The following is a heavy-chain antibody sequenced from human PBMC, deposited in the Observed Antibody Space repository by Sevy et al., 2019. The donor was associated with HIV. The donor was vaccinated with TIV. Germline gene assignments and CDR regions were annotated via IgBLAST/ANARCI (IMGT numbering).Heavy chain of an antibody. D-gene: IGHD2-15*01. V-gene: IGHV4-38-2*01. Sequence: SETLSLTCAVSGYSISSGYYWGWIRQPPGKGLEWIGSIYHSGSTYYNPSLKSRVTISVDTSKNQFSLKLSSVTAADTAVYYCARVGEGRDGSQFDYWGQGTLVTVSS. CDR3: ARVGEGRDGSQFDY. CDR1: GYSISSGYY. J-gene: IGHJ4*02. CDR2: IYHSGST.